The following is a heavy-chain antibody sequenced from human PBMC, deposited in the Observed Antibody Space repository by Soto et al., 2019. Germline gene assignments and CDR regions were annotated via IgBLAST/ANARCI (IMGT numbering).Heavy chain of an antibody. CDR3: AKVPRGAFDI. V-gene: IGHV3-23*01. J-gene: IGHJ3*02. CDR2: ISGSGGST. CDR1: GFTFSSYA. Sequence: GGSLRLACTSSGFTFSSYAMSWVRQAPGKGLEWVSAISGSGGSTYYADSVKGRFTISRDNSKNTLYLQMNSLRAEDTAVYYCAKVPRGAFDIWGQGTMVTVSS.